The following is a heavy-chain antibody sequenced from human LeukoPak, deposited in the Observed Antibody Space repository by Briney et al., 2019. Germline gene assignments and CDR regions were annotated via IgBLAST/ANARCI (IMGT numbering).Heavy chain of an antibody. CDR2: IYSGGRT. V-gene: IGHV3-66*01. D-gene: IGHD5-12*01. CDR1: GFSFSDYY. CDR3: ARDEYEYAGWFDP. J-gene: IGHJ5*02. Sequence: GGSLRLSCAASGFSFSDYYMTWIRQAPGKGLEWVSIIYSGGRTYYADSVKGRFTISRDNSKNTLYLQMNSLRVEDTAVYYCARDEYEYAGWFDPWGQGTLATVSS.